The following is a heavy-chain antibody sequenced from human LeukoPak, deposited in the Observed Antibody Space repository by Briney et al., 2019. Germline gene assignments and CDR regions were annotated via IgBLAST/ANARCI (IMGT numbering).Heavy chain of an antibody. V-gene: IGHV1-8*01. D-gene: IGHD3-16*02. CDR1: GYTFTSYD. CDR3: ARESDYVWGSYRYTQSHFDY. Sequence: ASVKVSCKASGYTFTSYDINWVRQATGQGLEWMGWMNPNSGNTGYAQKFQGRVTMTRDTSISTVYMELSSLRSDDTAMYYCARESDYVWGSYRYTQSHFDYWGQGTLVTVSS. J-gene: IGHJ4*02. CDR2: MNPNSGNT.